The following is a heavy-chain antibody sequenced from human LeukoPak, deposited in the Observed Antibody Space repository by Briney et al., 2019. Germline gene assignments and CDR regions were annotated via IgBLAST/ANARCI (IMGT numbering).Heavy chain of an antibody. J-gene: IGHJ4*02. CDR2: IKPDGSEK. V-gene: IGHV3-7*05. Sequence: GGNLRLSCAASGFTFSAYWMTWVRQAPGKGLEWVATIKPDGSEKYYVDSVRGRFTNSRDNAKSSVYLQMNSLRVEDTAVYYCARDLDYWGQGTLVTVSS. CDR1: GFTFSAYW. CDR3: ARDLDY.